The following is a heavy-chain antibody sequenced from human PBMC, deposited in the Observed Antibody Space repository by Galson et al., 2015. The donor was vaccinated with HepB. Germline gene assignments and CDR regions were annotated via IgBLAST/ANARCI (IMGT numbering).Heavy chain of an antibody. Sequence: SLRLSCAASGFTFSSYGMHWVRQAPGKGLEWVAVIWYDGSNKYYADSVKGRFTISRDNSKNTLYLQMNSLRAEDTAVYYCARSAGDYYYFDLWGRGTLVTVSS. V-gene: IGHV3-33*08. CDR2: IWYDGSNK. D-gene: IGHD4-17*01. CDR3: ARSAGDYYYFDL. CDR1: GFTFSSYG. J-gene: IGHJ2*01.